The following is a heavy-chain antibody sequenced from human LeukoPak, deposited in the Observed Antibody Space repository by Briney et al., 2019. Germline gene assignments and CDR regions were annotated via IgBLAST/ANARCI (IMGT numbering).Heavy chain of an antibody. CDR2: INISGGDT. J-gene: IGHJ4*02. CDR3: ARDLPTGYGSMAH. D-gene: IGHD3-10*01. CDR1: GNTFSNEY. Sequence: ASVKVSCKTSGNTFSNEYMHWVRQAPRQGLEWMGLINISGGDTDYAQSFQGRVTMTRDASTDTVYMELSSLRSEDTAVYYCARDLPTGYGSMAHWGQGTLVTVSS. V-gene: IGHV1-46*01.